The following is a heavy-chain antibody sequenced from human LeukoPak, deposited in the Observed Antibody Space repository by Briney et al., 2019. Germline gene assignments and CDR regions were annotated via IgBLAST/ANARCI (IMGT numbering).Heavy chain of an antibody. J-gene: IGHJ4*02. CDR2: ISWNSGSI. D-gene: IGHD4-17*01. CDR1: GSTFDDYA. Sequence: GRSLRLSCAASGSTFDDYAMHWVRHAPGKGLEWVSGISWNSGSIGYADSVKGRFTISRDNAKNSLYLQMNSLRAEDTALYYCAKDSYGDYSWYFDYWGQGTLVTVSS. V-gene: IGHV3-9*01. CDR3: AKDSYGDYSWYFDY.